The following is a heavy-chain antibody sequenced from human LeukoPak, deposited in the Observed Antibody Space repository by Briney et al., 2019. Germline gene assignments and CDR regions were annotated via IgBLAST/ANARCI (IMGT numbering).Heavy chain of an antibody. Sequence: GGSLRLSCAASGFISSIYSMNWVRQAPGKGLEWVSTISTSGSGNAIYYADSLKGRFTISRDNAKNSLYLHMNSLRAEDTAVYYCAELGITMIGGVWGKGTTVTISS. CDR2: ISTSGSGNAI. CDR1: GFISSIYS. J-gene: IGHJ6*04. D-gene: IGHD3-10*02. CDR3: AELGITMIGGV. V-gene: IGHV3-21*01.